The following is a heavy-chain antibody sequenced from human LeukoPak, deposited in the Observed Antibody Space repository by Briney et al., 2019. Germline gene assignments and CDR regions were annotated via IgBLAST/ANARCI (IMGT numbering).Heavy chain of an antibody. CDR2: ISGSGGST. CDR1: GFTFSNYA. CDR3: AKDRYSSGWYIYYYYGMDV. D-gene: IGHD6-19*01. J-gene: IGHJ6*02. Sequence: GGSLRLSCAASGFTFSNYAMTWVRHAPGKGLEWVSAISGSGGSTYYADSVKGRFTISRDNSKNTLYLQMNSLRAEDTAVYYCAKDRYSSGWYIYYYYGMDVWGQGTTVTVSS. V-gene: IGHV3-23*01.